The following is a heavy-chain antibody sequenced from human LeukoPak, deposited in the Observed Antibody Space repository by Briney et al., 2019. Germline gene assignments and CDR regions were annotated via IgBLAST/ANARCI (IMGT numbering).Heavy chain of an antibody. Sequence: PSETPSLTCTVSGGSISSYYWSWIRQPPGKGLEWIGYIYYSGSTNYNPSLKSRVTISVDTSKNQFSPKLSSVTAADTAVYYCARASRSAMVRGAFDIWGQGTMVTVSS. CDR1: GGSISSYY. V-gene: IGHV4-59*01. D-gene: IGHD5-18*01. J-gene: IGHJ3*02. CDR2: IYYSGST. CDR3: ARASRSAMVRGAFDI.